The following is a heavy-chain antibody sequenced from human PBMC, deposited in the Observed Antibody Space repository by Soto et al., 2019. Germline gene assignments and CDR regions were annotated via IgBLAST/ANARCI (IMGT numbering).Heavy chain of an antibody. CDR2: ISNTGKYI. D-gene: IGHD3-10*01. Sequence: LXGSLRPLFAAAGCISNRYRMSWVRTAPGKGLEWVAHISNTGKYIYYADSVKGRFTVSREKAKNSAYLEMNTLRAEDTAVYYCARESGGLTSNFDYWGQGNLVTVSS. J-gene: IGHJ4*02. CDR3: ARESGGLTSNFDY. CDR1: GCISNRYR. V-gene: IGHV3-21*05.